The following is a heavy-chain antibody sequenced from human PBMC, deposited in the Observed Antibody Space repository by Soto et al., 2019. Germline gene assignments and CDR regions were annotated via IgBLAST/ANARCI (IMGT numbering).Heavy chain of an antibody. V-gene: IGHV1-18*04. Sequence: ASVKVSCKASGYTFTSYGISWVRQAPGQGLEWMGWISAYNGNTNYAQKLQGRVTMTTDTATSTAYMELRSLRSDDTAVYYCARDGDCSSTSCSVYNWFDPWGQGTLVTVSS. CDR1: GYTFTSYG. D-gene: IGHD2-2*03. CDR2: ISAYNGNT. CDR3: ARDGDCSSTSCSVYNWFDP. J-gene: IGHJ5*02.